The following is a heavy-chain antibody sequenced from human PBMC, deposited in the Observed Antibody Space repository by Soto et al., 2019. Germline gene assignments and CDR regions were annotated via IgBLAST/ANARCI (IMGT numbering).Heavy chain of an antibody. CDR1: GGSISSYY. CDR3: ASIVVPAAPFDY. CDR2: IYYSGST. V-gene: IGHV4-59*01. J-gene: IGHJ4*02. Sequence: SETLSLTCTVSGGSISSYYWSWIRQPPGKGLEWIGYIYYSGSTNYNPSLKSRVTISVDTSKNQFSLKLSSVTAADTAVYYCASIVVPAAPFDYWGQGTLVTVPQ. D-gene: IGHD2-2*01.